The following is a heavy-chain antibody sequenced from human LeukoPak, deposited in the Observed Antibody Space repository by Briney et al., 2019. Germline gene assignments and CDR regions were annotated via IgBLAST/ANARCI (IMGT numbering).Heavy chain of an antibody. CDR1: GFTFSSYG. CDR2: ISYDGSNK. D-gene: IGHD6-13*01. CDR3: AKCVDSSTWYYFDY. J-gene: IGHJ4*02. Sequence: GGSLRLSCAASGFTFSSYGMHWVRQAPGKGLEWVAVISYDGSNKYYADSVKGRFTISRDNSKNTLYLQMNSLRAEDTAVYYCAKCVDSSTWYYFDYWGQGTLVTVSS. V-gene: IGHV3-30*18.